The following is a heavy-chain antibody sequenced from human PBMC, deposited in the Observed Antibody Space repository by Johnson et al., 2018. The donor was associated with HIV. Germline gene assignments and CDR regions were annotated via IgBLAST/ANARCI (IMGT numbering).Heavy chain of an antibody. J-gene: IGHJ3*02. Sequence: VQLVESGGGLIQPGGSLRLSCAASGFTFSSYWMSWVRQAPGKGLEWVSVIYSGGSTYYADPVKGRFTISRDNSKNTLYLQMNSLRAEDTAVYYCAKVAYSSSYLDAFDIWGQGTMVTVSS. V-gene: IGHV3-53*01. CDR1: GFTFSSYW. D-gene: IGHD6-6*01. CDR3: AKVAYSSSYLDAFDI. CDR2: IYSGGST.